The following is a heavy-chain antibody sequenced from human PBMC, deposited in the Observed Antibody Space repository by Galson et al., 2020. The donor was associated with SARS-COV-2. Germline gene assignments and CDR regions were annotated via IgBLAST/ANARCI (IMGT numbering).Heavy chain of an antibody. CDR3: AKDIQSPGNY. J-gene: IGHJ4*02. CDR2: ISWNSGSI. V-gene: IGHV3-9*01. Sequence: TGGSLRLSCAASGFTFDDYAMHWVRQAPGKGLEWVSGISWNSGSIGYADSVKGRFTISRDNAKNSLYLQMNSLRAEDTALYYCAKDIQSPGNYWGQGTLVTVSS. CDR1: GFTFDDYA.